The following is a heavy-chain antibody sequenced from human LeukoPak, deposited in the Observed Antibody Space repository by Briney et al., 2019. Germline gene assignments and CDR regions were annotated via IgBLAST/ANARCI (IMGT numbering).Heavy chain of an antibody. CDR2: IYYSGST. D-gene: IGHD6-19*01. Sequence: PSETLSLTCTVPGGSISSSSYYWGWIRQPPGKGLEWIGSIYYSGSTYYNPSLKSRVTISVDTSKNQFSLKLSSVTAADTAVYYCALGPYSSGWYDYWGQGTLVTVSS. CDR3: ALGPYSSGWYDY. V-gene: IGHV4-39*07. CDR1: GGSISSSSYY. J-gene: IGHJ4*02.